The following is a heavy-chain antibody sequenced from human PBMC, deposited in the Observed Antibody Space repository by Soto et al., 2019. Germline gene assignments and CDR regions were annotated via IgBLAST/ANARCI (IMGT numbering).Heavy chain of an antibody. CDR2: INPNSGGT. J-gene: IGHJ5*02. CDR1: GYTFTGYY. D-gene: IGHD3-10*01. V-gene: IGHV1-2*04. Sequence: ASVKVSCKASGYTFTGYYMHWVRQAPGQGLEWMGWINPNSGGTNYAQKFQGWVTMTRDPSISTAYMELSRLRSDDTAVYYCARDGGDGSGSPGGFDPWGQGTLVTVSS. CDR3: ARDGGDGSGSPGGFDP.